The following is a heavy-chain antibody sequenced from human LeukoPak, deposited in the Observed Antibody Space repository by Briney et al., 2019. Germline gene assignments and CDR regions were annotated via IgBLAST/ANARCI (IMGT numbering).Heavy chain of an antibody. Sequence: GGSLRLSCAASGFTFSNYAMNWVRQAPGKGLEWVSSISGSGGSTYYADSVKGRFTISRDNSKNTLYLQMNSLRAEDTAVYYCAKDHEGYDSSGYYYGSFDYWGQGTLVTVSS. CDR3: AKDHEGYDSSGYYYGSFDY. J-gene: IGHJ4*02. CDR1: GFTFSNYA. CDR2: ISGSGGST. D-gene: IGHD3-22*01. V-gene: IGHV3-23*01.